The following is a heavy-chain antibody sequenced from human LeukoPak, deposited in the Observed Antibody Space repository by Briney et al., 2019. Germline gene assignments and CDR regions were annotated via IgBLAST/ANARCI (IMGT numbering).Heavy chain of an antibody. V-gene: IGHV6-1*01. CDR2: TYYRSKWYN. D-gene: IGHD7-27*01. J-gene: IGHJ4*02. Sequence: SETLSLICAISWNEVSSNIAAWTWIRQSPSGGLDWLERTYYRSKWYNDYALSVRGRITIAPDTSKNQFSLQLNAVTPDDTVVYYCAGDPGDPAHRFDYWGQGTMVTVCS. CDR1: WNEVSSNIAA. CDR3: AGDPGDPAHRFDY.